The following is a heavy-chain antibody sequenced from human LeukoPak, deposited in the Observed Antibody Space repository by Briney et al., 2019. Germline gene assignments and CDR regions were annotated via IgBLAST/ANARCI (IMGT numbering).Heavy chain of an antibody. CDR3: ARGAKLDYRYFDL. D-gene: IGHD1-1*01. Sequence: PSETLSLTCTVSGGSIRDTTYSWGWIRQPPGRGLEWIGQIYYSGSTQYSPSLKSRVTISIDTFKNQFSLKLSSVTAADTAVYYCARGAKLDYRYFDLWGRGTLVTVSS. CDR1: GGSIRDTTYS. V-gene: IGHV4-39*01. CDR2: IYYSGST. J-gene: IGHJ2*01.